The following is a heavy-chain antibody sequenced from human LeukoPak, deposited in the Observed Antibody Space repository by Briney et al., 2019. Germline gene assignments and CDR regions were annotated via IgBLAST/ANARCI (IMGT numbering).Heavy chain of an antibody. J-gene: IGHJ3*02. CDR3: ARDQGRFLEFDAFDI. D-gene: IGHD3-3*01. V-gene: IGHV3-48*01. CDR1: GFTFSSYS. Sequence: PGGSLRLSCAASGFTFSSYSMNWVRQAPGKGLEWVSYISSSSSTIYYADSVKGRFTISRDNAKNSLYLQMNSLRAEDTAVYYCARDQGRFLEFDAFDIWGQGTMVTVSS. CDR2: ISSSSSTI.